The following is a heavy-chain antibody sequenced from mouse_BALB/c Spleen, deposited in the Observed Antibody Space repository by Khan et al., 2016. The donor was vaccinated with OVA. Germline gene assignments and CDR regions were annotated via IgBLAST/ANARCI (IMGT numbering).Heavy chain of an antibody. Sequence: EVQLQESGPGLVKPSQSLSLTCTVTGYSITSDYAWNWIRQFPGNKLEWMGYISSSGSTKYTPALTSRLSITRDTSKNQFFLQLNSVTTEDTATDYCARDGSRYNYAMDYWGQGTSVTVSS. V-gene: IGHV3-2*02. CDR2: ISSSGST. CDR3: ARDGSRYNYAMDY. CDR1: GYSITSDYA. J-gene: IGHJ4*01. D-gene: IGHD2-3*01.